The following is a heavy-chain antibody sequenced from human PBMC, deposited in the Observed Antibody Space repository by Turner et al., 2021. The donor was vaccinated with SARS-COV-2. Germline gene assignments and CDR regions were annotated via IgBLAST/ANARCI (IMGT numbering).Heavy chain of an antibody. V-gene: IGHV3-30-3*01. CDR1: GFTSSSYV. CDR2: ISYDGSNK. D-gene: IGHD3-10*01. Sequence: QVQLVESGGGVVQPGRSLRLSCAASGFTSSSYVMHWVRQAPGKGLEWVAVISYDGSNKYYADSVKGRFTISRDNSKNTLYLQMNSLRAEDTAVYYCARDSGDFDYWGQGTLVTVSS. J-gene: IGHJ4*02. CDR3: ARDSGDFDY.